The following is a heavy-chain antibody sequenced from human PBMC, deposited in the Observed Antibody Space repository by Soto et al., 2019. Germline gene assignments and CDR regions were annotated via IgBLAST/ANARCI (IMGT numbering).Heavy chain of an antibody. CDR2: IYYSGST. J-gene: IGHJ6*03. CDR1: GGSISSSSYY. V-gene: IGHV4-39*01. CDR3: ARHIVDYSNYGRITYYYYYYMDV. Sequence: SETLSLTCTVSGGSISSSSYYWGWIRQPPGKGLEWIGSIYYSGSTYYNPSLKSRVTISVDTSKNRFSLKLSSVTAADTAVYYCARHIVDYSNYGRITYYYYYYMDVWGKGTTVTVSS. D-gene: IGHD4-4*01.